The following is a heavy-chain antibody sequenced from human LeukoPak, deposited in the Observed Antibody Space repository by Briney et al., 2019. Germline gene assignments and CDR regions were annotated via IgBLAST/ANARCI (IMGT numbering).Heavy chain of an antibody. CDR3: AKEGRGYSYGYRAFDI. V-gene: IGHV3-9*01. J-gene: IGHJ3*02. Sequence: PWGCLRLSCAGSGFTLDDYVMQWVREAPGEGLEWGSGICWNSGSIGYADSVKGRFTISRDNAKNSLYLQMNSLRAEDTALYYCAKEGRGYSYGYRAFDIWGQGTMVTVSS. CDR2: ICWNSGSI. D-gene: IGHD5-18*01. CDR1: GFTLDDYV.